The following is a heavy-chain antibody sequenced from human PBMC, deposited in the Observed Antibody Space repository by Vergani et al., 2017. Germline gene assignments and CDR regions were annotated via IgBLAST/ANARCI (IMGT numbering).Heavy chain of an antibody. J-gene: IGHJ4*02. CDR2: MYHSGST. V-gene: IGHV4-59*01. Sequence: QVRLQESGPGLVKPSETLSLTCSVSGGSMSGYYWSWIRQPPGKELEWIGYMYHSGSTNYNPSLETRVTISGDTSKNQFSLKLNSVTAADTAVYYCARAGAPGKRLWFGGRWVDYWGQGTLVTVSS. CDR3: ARAGAPGKRLWFGGRWVDY. CDR1: GGSMSGYY. D-gene: IGHD3-10*01.